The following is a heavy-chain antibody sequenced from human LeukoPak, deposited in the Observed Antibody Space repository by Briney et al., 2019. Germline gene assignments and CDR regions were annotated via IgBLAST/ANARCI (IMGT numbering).Heavy chain of an antibody. D-gene: IGHD3-22*01. CDR1: GGSISSYY. V-gene: IGHV4-4*07. J-gene: IGHJ3*02. CDR3: ARGPNRITLMIGDAFDI. Sequence: PSETLSLTCTVSGGSISSYYWSWIRQPAGKGLEWIGHIHTSGSTSYNPSLRSRVTMSVDTSKNQFSLKMSSVTAADTAVYYCARGPNRITLMIGDAFDIWGQGTMVTISS. CDR2: IHTSGST.